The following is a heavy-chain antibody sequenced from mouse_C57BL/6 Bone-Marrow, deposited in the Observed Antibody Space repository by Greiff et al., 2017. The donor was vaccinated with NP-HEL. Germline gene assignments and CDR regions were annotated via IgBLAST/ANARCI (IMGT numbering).Heavy chain of an antibody. D-gene: IGHD2-3*01. CDR1: GFTFSDYG. J-gene: IGHJ3*01. Sequence: VQLKESGGGLVKPGGSLKLSCAASGFTFSDYGMHWVRQAPEKGLEWVAYISSGSSTIYYADTVKGRFTISRDNAKNTLFLQMTSLRSEDTAMYYCARFDGYPWFAYWGQGTLVTVSA. CDR3: ARFDGYPWFAY. V-gene: IGHV5-17*01. CDR2: ISSGSSTI.